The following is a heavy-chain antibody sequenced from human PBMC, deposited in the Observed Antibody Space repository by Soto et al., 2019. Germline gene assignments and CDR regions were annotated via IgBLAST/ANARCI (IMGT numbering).Heavy chain of an antibody. CDR1: GGSIGTYY. CDR3: ARHPGYYDILTGYTTYYFDY. J-gene: IGHJ4*02. CDR2: IYYRGNT. V-gene: IGHV4-59*08. D-gene: IGHD3-9*01. Sequence: QVQLQESGPGLVKPSETLSLTCTVSGGSIGTYYWSWIRQPPGKGLEWIGYIYYRGNTDYNHSPKSRVTISLDTPKNQCSLKLLSVTAADTAVYYCARHPGYYDILTGYTTYYFDYWGQGILVTVSS.